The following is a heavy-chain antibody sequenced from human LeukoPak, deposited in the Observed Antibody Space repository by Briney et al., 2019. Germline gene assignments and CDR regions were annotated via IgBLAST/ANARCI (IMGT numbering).Heavy chain of an antibody. D-gene: IGHD1-26*01. CDR1: GFTFNTYG. V-gene: IGHV3-15*01. CDR2: IKSKTDGGTT. Sequence: EGSLRLSCAASGFTFNTYGMYWVRQAPGKGLEWVGRIKSKTDGGTTDYAAPVKGRFTISRDDSKNTLYLQMNSLKTEDTAVYYCTTGGVNFDYWGQGTLVTVSS. J-gene: IGHJ4*02. CDR3: TTGGVNFDY.